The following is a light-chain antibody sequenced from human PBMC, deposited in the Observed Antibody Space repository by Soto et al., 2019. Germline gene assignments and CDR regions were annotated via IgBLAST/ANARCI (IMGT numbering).Light chain of an antibody. Sequence: EIVMTQSPDMLSVSPGERATLSCRVSQSISSNLAWYQQKPGQAPRLLIYDTSTRATSIPARFSGSGSGTEFTLTISGLQSEDFAVYYCLHYNKRPRWTFGQGTKVDIK. V-gene: IGKV3-15*01. J-gene: IGKJ1*01. CDR2: DTS. CDR3: LHYNKRPRWT. CDR1: QSISSN.